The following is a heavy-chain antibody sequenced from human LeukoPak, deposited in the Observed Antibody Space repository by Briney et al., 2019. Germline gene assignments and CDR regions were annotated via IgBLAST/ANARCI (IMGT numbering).Heavy chain of an antibody. J-gene: IGHJ4*02. CDR3: AKGAASGTYYYFDY. CDR2: IGGSGHST. D-gene: IGHD1-26*01. V-gene: IGHV3-23*01. CDR1: GFTFSSYA. Sequence: GGSLRLPCAASGFTFSSYAVSWVRQAPGKGLEWVSAIGGSGHSTYYADSVKGRFTISRDNSKNTLYLQMNSLRAEDTAVYNCAKGAASGTYYYFDYWGQGTLVTVSS.